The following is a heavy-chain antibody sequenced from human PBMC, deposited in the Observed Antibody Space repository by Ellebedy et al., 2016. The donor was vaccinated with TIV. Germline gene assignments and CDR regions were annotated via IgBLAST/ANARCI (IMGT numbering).Heavy chain of an antibody. CDR2: TYYRSKWYN. CDR1: GDSLSSNSAA. V-gene: IGHV6-1*01. D-gene: IGHD3-16*01. CDR3: ARGREYRRGDGDALDI. Sequence: SQTLSLTCXISGDSLSSNSAAWHWLRQSPSRGLEWLGRTYYRSKWYNDYALSVRSRITINPDTSKNHFSLQLNSVTPEDTAIYYCARGREYRRGDGDALDIWGQGTMVTVSS. J-gene: IGHJ3*02.